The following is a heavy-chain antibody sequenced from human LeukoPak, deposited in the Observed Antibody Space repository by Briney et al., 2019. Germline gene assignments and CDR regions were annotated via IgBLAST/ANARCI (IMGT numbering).Heavy chain of an antibody. CDR2: IIPSDGST. D-gene: IGHD3-10*01. Sequence: ASVKVSCKASGYSFTRYLIHWVRQAPGQGREWMGIIIPSDGSTSYAQKFQGRVTMTRDTSTSTVYMELSSLRYEDTAVYYCARGKVVTMVRGVIITYFDYWGQGTLVTVSS. V-gene: IGHV1-46*01. CDR3: ARGKVVTMVRGVIITYFDY. J-gene: IGHJ4*02. CDR1: GYSFTRYL.